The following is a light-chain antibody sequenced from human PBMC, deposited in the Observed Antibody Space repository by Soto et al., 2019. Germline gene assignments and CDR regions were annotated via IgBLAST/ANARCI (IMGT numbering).Light chain of an antibody. V-gene: IGKV3-15*01. Sequence: EIVMTQSPDTLSVSPGERATLSCRASQSVSINLAWYQQKPGQAPRLLIYGASTRATGIPARFSGSGSGTEFTLTISSLQSEDFAVYHCQQYNNWPYTFGQGTKLEIK. J-gene: IGKJ2*01. CDR2: GAS. CDR1: QSVSIN. CDR3: QQYNNWPYT.